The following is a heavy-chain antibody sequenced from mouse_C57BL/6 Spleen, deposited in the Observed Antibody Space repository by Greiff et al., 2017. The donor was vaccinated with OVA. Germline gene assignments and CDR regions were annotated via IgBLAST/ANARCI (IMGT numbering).Heavy chain of an antibody. V-gene: IGHV5-6*01. D-gene: IGHD1-1*01. CDR3: ARQDYASMDY. J-gene: IGHJ4*01. Sequence: VQLKESGGDLVKPGGSLKLSCAASGFTFSSYGMSWVRQTPDKRLEWVATISSGGSYTYYPDSVKGRFTISRDNAKNTLYLQMSSLKSEDTAMYYCARQDYASMDYWGQGTSVTVSS. CDR2: ISSGGSYT. CDR1: GFTFSSYG.